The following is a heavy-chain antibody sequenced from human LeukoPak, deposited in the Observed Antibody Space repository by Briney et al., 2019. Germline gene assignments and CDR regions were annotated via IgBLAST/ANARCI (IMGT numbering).Heavy chain of an antibody. CDR2: LSGSGGST. D-gene: IGHD4-23*01. Sequence: GGTLRLSCAASGFTFSSYGMSWVRQAPGKGLEWVSTLSGSGGSTYYADAVKGRFTISRDNSKNTLYLQMTSLRAEDTAIYYCAKSRTVVIPLDYWGQGSLVTVSS. V-gene: IGHV3-23*01. CDR3: AKSRTVVIPLDY. J-gene: IGHJ4*02. CDR1: GFTFSSYG.